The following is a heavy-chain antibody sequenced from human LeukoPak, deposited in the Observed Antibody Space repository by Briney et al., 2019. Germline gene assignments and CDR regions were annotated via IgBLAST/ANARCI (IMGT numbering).Heavy chain of an antibody. CDR1: GFTFSNYW. CDR3: ARDHRYAFDN. V-gene: IGHV3-11*06. Sequence: PGGSLRLSCTASGFTFSNYWMGWVRQAPGKGLEWISYVGISSGNTKYADSVKGRFTISGDSAKSSVFLQMNSLRVEDTAVYFCARDHRYAFDNWGQGTLVTVSS. D-gene: IGHD5-12*01. J-gene: IGHJ4*02. CDR2: VGISSGNT.